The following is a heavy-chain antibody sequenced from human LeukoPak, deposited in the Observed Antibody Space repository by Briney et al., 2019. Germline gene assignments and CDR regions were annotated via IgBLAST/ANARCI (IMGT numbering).Heavy chain of an antibody. V-gene: IGHV3-23*01. CDR3: AKAKPVDTAMVNGWFDP. CDR2: ISGSGGST. Sequence: GGSLRLSCAASGFTFSSYAMSWVRQAPGKGLEWVSAISGSGGSTYYADSVKGRFTISRDNSKNTLYLQMNSLRAEVTAVYYCAKAKPVDTAMVNGWFDPWGQGTLVTVSS. J-gene: IGHJ5*02. D-gene: IGHD5-18*01. CDR1: GFTFSSYA.